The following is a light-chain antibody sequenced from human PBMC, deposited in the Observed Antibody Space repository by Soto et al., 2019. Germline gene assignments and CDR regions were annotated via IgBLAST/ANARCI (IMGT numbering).Light chain of an antibody. J-gene: IGKJ1*01. CDR1: QRISSTY. CDR2: GAS. CDR3: QQYGSSGT. Sequence: EIVLTQSPGTLSLSPGERATLSCRASQRISSTYLAWYHQKPGQAPRLLIYGASNRATGIPDRFNGSGSGTDFTLTISRLEPEDFAVYYCQQYGSSGTFGQGTKVDI. V-gene: IGKV3-20*01.